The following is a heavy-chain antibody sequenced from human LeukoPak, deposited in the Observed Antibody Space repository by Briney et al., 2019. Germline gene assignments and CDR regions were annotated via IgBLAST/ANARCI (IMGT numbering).Heavy chain of an antibody. CDR1: GYTFTTYY. J-gene: IGHJ3*02. CDR2: IKPSGGSK. Sequence: ASVKVSCKASGYTFTTYYMHWVRQAPGQGLEWMGLIKPSGGSKSYAQKFQGRVTMTRDTSTSTVYMELSSLRSEDTAVYYCARGYCSSNSGYGADAFDIWGQGTMVTVSS. V-gene: IGHV1-46*01. D-gene: IGHD2-2*01. CDR3: ARGYCSSNSGYGADAFDI.